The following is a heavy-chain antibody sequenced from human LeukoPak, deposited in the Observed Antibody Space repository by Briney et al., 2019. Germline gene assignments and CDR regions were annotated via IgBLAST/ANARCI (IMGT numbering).Heavy chain of an antibody. CDR2: ISWNSGSI. V-gene: IGHV3-9*01. CDR3: AKDRSVITILGIDY. D-gene: IGHD3-3*01. J-gene: IGHJ4*02. CDR1: GFTFDDYA. Sequence: PGGSLRLSCAASGFTFDDYAMHWVRQAPGKGLEWVSGISWNSGSIGYADSVKGRFTISRDNSKNTLYLQMNSLRAEDTAVYYCAKDRSVITILGIDYWGQGTLVTVSS.